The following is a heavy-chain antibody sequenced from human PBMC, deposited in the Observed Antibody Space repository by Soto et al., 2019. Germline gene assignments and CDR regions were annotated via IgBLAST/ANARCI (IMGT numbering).Heavy chain of an antibody. CDR2: IYPSESDT. D-gene: IGHD3-3*01. CDR3: VRGGVSTRTFDY. CDR1: GYNFAGYW. J-gene: IGHJ4*02. Sequence: GESLKISCKGSGYNFAGYWIAWVRQMPGKGLELMGIIYPSESDTRYRPSFQGQVTISADKSISSAYLQWSSLRASDTAMYYCVRGGVSTRTFDYWGQGTPATVSS. V-gene: IGHV5-51*01.